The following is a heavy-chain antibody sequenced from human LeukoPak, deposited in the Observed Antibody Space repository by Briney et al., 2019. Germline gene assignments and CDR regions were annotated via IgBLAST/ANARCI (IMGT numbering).Heavy chain of an antibody. J-gene: IGHJ3*02. V-gene: IGHV3-53*01. CDR2: IYSGGST. Sequence: PGGCLRLSCAASGFTVSSNYMSWVRQAPGKGLGWVSVIYSGGSTYYADSVKGRFTISRDNSKNTLYLQMNSLRAEDTAVYYCANINDRSDAFDIWGQGTMVTVSS. CDR1: GFTVSSNY. CDR3: ANINDRSDAFDI.